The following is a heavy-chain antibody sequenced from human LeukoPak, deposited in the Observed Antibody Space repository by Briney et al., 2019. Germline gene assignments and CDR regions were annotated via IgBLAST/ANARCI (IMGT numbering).Heavy chain of an antibody. CDR1: GGSIISGTYY. Sequence: SGTLSLTCIVSGGSIISGTYYWGWIRQPPGKGLEWIGSISYSGSTNYNPSLKSRVTISVDTSKNQFSLKLSSVTAADTAVYYCARQGEYSGYQAFDYWGQGTLVTVSS. CDR3: ARQGEYSGYQAFDY. V-gene: IGHV4-39*01. CDR2: ISYSGST. J-gene: IGHJ4*02. D-gene: IGHD5-12*01.